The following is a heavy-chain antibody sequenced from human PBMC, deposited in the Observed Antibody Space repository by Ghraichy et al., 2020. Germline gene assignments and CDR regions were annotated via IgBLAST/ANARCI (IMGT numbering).Heavy chain of an antibody. CDR1: GFTFSSYS. J-gene: IGHJ6*04. CDR2: ISSSSSYI. D-gene: IGHD6-6*01. CDR3: ARDRIAAPPDV. Sequence: GGSLRLSCAASGFTFSSYSMNWVRQAPGKGLEWVSSISSSSSYIYYADSVKGRFTISRDNAKNSLYLQMNSLRAEDTAVYYCARDRIAAPPDVWGKGTTVTVSS. V-gene: IGHV3-21*01.